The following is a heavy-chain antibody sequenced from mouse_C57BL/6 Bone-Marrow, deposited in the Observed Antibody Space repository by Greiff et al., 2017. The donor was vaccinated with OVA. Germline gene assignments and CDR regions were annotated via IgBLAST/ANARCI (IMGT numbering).Heavy chain of an antibody. CDR2: IYPGSGST. J-gene: IGHJ2*01. CDR1: GYTFTSYW. CDR3: ARKKMDSSGYGGFDY. D-gene: IGHD3-2*02. V-gene: IGHV1-55*01. Sequence: QVQLQQPGAELVKPGASVKMSCKASGYTFTSYWITWVKQRPGQGLEWIGDIYPGSGSTNYNEKFKSKATLTVDTSSSTAYMQLSSLTSEDSAVYYCARKKMDSSGYGGFDYWGQGTTLTVSS.